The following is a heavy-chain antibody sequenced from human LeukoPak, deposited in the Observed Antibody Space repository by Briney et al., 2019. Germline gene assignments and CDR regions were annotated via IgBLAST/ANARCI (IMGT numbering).Heavy chain of an antibody. D-gene: IGHD4-17*01. Sequence: GSLRLSCAVSGFSVNDNYMSWVRQAPGKGLQWVSVMFPDGRTYYADSVKGRFTISRDLARNTLLLQMHSLRADDTAVHYCARTNPVYGDYDYWGQGTLVTVSS. CDR1: GFSVNDNY. V-gene: IGHV3-53*01. J-gene: IGHJ4*02. CDR3: ARTNPVYGDYDY. CDR2: MFPDGRT.